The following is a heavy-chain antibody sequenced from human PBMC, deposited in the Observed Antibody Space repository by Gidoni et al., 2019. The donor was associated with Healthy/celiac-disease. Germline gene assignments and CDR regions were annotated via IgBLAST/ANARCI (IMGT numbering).Heavy chain of an antibody. Sequence: EVQLVESGGGLVQPEGSLRLSCSASGFTFSSYAMHWVRQAPGKGLEYVSAISSNGGSTYYADSVKGRFTISRDNSKNTLYLQMSSLRAEDTAVYYCVKAVAVDTRGRAYYFDYWGQGTLVTVSS. V-gene: IGHV3-64D*06. CDR2: ISSNGGST. CDR3: VKAVAVDTRGRAYYFDY. J-gene: IGHJ4*02. D-gene: IGHD6-19*01. CDR1: GFTFSSYA.